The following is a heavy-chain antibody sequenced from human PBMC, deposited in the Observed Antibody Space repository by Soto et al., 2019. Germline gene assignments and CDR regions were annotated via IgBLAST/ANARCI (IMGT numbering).Heavy chain of an antibody. J-gene: IGHJ4*02. CDR1: GGSISSYY. Sequence: SETLSLTCTVSGGSISSYYWSWIRQPPGKGLEWIGYIYYSGSTNYNPSLKSRVTISVDTSKNQFSLKLSSVTAADTALYYCASLDCSGGTCHLGYWGQGTLVTVSS. CDR2: IYYSGST. D-gene: IGHD2-15*01. CDR3: ASLDCSGGTCHLGY. V-gene: IGHV4-59*08.